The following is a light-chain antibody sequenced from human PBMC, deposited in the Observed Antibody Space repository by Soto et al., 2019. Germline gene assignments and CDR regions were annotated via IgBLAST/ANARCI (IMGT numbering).Light chain of an antibody. CDR3: QQYGSSPTWT. V-gene: IGKV3-20*01. CDR1: QSVSSSY. J-gene: IGKJ1*01. Sequence: EIVLTQSPCTLSLSPGERANLSCRASQSVSSSYLAWYQQKPGQAPRLLIYDASNRATGIPARFSGSGSGTDFTLTISSLEPEDSAVYYCQQYGSSPTWTFGQGTKVDI. CDR2: DAS.